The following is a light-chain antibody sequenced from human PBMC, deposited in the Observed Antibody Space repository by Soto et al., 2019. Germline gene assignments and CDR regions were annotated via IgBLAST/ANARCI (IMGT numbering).Light chain of an antibody. CDR1: QTITGTY. CDR3: QQYGSSPPRIT. Sequence: EIVITQSPATLSVSPGERASLSCRASQTITGTYLAWYQQKPGQAPRLLIYGASNRATGIPARFSGSGSGTDFTLTISRLEPEDFAVYYCQQYGSSPPRITFGQGTRLEIK. J-gene: IGKJ5*01. V-gene: IGKV3-20*01. CDR2: GAS.